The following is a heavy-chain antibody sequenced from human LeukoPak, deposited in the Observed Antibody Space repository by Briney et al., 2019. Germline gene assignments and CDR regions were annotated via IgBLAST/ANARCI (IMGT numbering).Heavy chain of an antibody. V-gene: IGHV1-46*01. D-gene: IGHD1-26*01. CDR1: GYTFTSYG. J-gene: IGHJ4*02. CDR3: ARASLRSSPGDY. Sequence: ASVKVSCKASGYTFTSYGISWVRQAPGQGLEWMGIINPSGGSTSYAQKFQGRVTMTRDMSTSTVYMELSSLRSEDTAVYYCARASLRSSPGDYWGQGTLVTVSS. CDR2: INPSGGST.